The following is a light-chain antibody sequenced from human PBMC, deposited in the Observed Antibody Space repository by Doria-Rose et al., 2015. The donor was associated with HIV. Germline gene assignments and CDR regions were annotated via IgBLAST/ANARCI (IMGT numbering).Light chain of an antibody. J-gene: IGKJ1*01. V-gene: IGKV1-5*03. CDR1: RSIGSW. Sequence: DIQMTQSPSTLSASVRDRVTITCRASRSIGSWLAWYQQKPGKAPKLLIYKASSLQTGVPSRFSGSGSGTQFTLTISSLQPEDFGSYYCQQYNTSSWTFGQGTKV. CDR2: KAS. CDR3: QQYNTSSWT.